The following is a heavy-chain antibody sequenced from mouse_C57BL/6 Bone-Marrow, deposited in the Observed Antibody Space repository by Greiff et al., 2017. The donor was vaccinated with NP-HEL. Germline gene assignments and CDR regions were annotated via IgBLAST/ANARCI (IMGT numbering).Heavy chain of an antibody. V-gene: IGHV1-7*01. J-gene: IGHJ2*01. CDR2: INPSSGYT. Sequence: QVQLQQSGAELAKPGASVKLSCKASGYTFTSYWMHWVQQRHGQGLEWIGYINPSSGYTKYIQKFKDKATLTADKSSSTAYMQLSSLTYEDSAVYYCAPLPYFDYWGQGTTLTVSS. CDR3: APLPYFDY. CDR1: GYTFTSYW.